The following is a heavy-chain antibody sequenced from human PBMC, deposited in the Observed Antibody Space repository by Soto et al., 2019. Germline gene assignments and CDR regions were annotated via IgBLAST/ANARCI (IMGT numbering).Heavy chain of an antibody. J-gene: IGHJ6*02. CDR3: ASLPLYLDRMGYYGMDV. CDR1: GGSISSVGYY. D-gene: IGHD3-16*01. CDR2: IYYCVST. Sequence: QVQLQESGPGLVKPSQTLSLTCTVSGGSISSVGYYWSWIRQNPGKGLEWIGYIYYCVSTYYNPSRKSRSNISVDSSKNQFSLQLSSVPAADTAVYYCASLPLYLDRMGYYGMDVWGQVTPVTVS. V-gene: IGHV4-31*03.